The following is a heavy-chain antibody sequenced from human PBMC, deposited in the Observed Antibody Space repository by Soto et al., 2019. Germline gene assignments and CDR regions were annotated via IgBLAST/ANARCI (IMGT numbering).Heavy chain of an antibody. V-gene: IGHV5-51*01. J-gene: IGHJ6*02. CDR2: IYPFDFDT. Sequence: PGESLKISCKGSGYNFANHWIGWVRQMPGQGLEWMGIIYPFDFDTKYNPSFQGHVTISADKSINTAYLQWNSLRASDTAMYYYARQTGTDPPYPHSEMAVWGQGTTVTVSS. CDR3: ARQTGTDPPYPHSEMAV. CDR1: GYNFANHW. D-gene: IGHD1-1*01.